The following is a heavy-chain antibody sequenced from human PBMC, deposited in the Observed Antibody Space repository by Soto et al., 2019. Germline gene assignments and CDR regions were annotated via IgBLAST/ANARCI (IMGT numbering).Heavy chain of an antibody. CDR3: ARSLTEGYCTITGCYTRPLYGMDV. J-gene: IGHJ6*02. CDR1: GYTFSGYY. CDR2: INPNSGGT. V-gene: IGHV1-2*02. Sequence: QEQLVQSGAEVKKPGASVNVSCKASGYTFSGYYIHWLRQAPGQGSEWMGWINPNSGGTNYAQKFQGRVTVTRDTPTSTAYMELGRLTSDDTAVYYCARSLTEGYCTITGCYTRPLYGMDVWGQGTTVTVSS. D-gene: IGHD2-2*02.